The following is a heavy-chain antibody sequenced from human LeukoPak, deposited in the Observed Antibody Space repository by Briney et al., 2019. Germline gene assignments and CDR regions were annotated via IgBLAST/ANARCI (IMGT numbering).Heavy chain of an antibody. J-gene: IGHJ3*02. D-gene: IGHD2-15*01. Sequence: GGSLRLSCAASGFTFSSYAMSWVRQAPGKGLEWVSAVSGSGGGSTYYADSVKGRFTIFRDNSKNALSLQMNSLRADDTAVYYCAKPRARDCSGGSCSHDAFDIWGQGTMVTVSS. CDR3: AKPRARDCSGGSCSHDAFDI. CDR1: GFTFSSYA. V-gene: IGHV3-23*01. CDR2: VSGSGGGST.